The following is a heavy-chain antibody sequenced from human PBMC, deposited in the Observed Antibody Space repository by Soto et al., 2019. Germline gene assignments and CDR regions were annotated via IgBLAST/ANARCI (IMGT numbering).Heavy chain of an antibody. J-gene: IGHJ4*02. CDR3: ASGIQMWLRRINNGYSG. Sequence: QVQLVQSGAEVKKPESSVKVSCKAPGGTFSTYAISWVRQAPGQGLEWMGGIIPMFGTANYAQRFQDKVTITANESTNTVHMELSTLRSDDTAVYFSASGIQMWLRRINNGYSGWGQGTLVTVSS. CDR2: IIPMFGTA. V-gene: IGHV1-69*12. D-gene: IGHD5-12*01. CDR1: GGTFSTYA.